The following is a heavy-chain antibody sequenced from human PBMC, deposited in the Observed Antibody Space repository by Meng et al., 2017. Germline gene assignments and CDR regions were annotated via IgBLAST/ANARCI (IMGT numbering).Heavy chain of an antibody. CDR1: GFTFSDHY. CDR2: TRNKANSYTT. D-gene: IGHD6-13*01. J-gene: IGHJ5*02. Sequence: GGSLRLSCAASGFTFSDHYMDWVRQAPGKGLEWVGRTRNKANSYTTEYAASVKGRFTISRDDSKNSLYLQMNSLKTEDTAVYYCPRISYSSSWDNWFDPWGQGTLVTVSS. CDR3: PRISYSSSWDNWFDP. V-gene: IGHV3-72*01.